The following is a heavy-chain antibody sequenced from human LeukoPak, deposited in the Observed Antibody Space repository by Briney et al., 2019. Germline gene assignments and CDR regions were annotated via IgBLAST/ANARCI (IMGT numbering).Heavy chain of an antibody. CDR2: ISDTT. CDR3: AKGQAITGRNFFDP. D-gene: IGHD1-20*01. J-gene: IGHJ5*02. Sequence: PGGSLRLSCAASGFPFSSYAMSWVRQAPGQGLEWVSSISDTTYYADSVKGRFTISRDNSKNTLYLQMNSLTTEDTAVYFCAKGQAITGRNFFDPWDQGTLVTVSS. CDR1: GFPFSSYA. V-gene: IGHV3-23*01.